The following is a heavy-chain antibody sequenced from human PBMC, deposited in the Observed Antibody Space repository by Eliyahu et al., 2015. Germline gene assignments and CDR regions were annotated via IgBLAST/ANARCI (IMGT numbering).Heavy chain of an antibody. CDR1: GYSISSGYY. Sequence: VSGYSISSGYYWGWIRQPPGKGLEWIGSIYHSGSTYYNPSLKSRVTISVDTSKNQFSLKLSSVTAADTAVYYCARVSQPGPPFTARTYYYYGMDVWGQGTTVTVSS. CDR2: IYHSGST. V-gene: IGHV4-38-2*01. CDR3: ARVSQPGPPFTARTYYYYGMDV. J-gene: IGHJ6*02. D-gene: IGHD1-14*01.